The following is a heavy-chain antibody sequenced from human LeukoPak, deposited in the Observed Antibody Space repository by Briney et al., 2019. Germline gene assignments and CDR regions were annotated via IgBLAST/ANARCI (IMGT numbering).Heavy chain of an antibody. CDR1: GYTLTSYY. CDR2: IKPSGGST. Sequence: ASVKVSCKASGYTLTSYYMHWVRQAPGQGLEWMGIIKPSGGSTSYEQKFQGRVTMTRDTSTSTVYMELSSLRSEDTAVYYCAREGTRLYSGSFDYWGQGTLVTVSS. V-gene: IGHV1-46*03. CDR3: AREGTRLYSGSFDY. J-gene: IGHJ4*02. D-gene: IGHD1-26*01.